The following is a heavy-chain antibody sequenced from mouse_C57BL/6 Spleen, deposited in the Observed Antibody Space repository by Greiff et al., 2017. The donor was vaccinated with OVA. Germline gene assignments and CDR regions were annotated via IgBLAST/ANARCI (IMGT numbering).Heavy chain of an antibody. CDR3: ARWYYGSSYRYFDV. V-gene: IGHV1-26*01. CDR2: INPNNGGT. Sequence: VQLQQSGPELVKPGASVKISCKASGYTFTDYYMNWVKQSHGKSLEWIGDINPNNGGTSYNQKFKGKATLTVDKSSSTAYMELRSLTSEDSAVYYCARWYYGSSYRYFDVWGTGTTVTVSS. D-gene: IGHD1-1*01. J-gene: IGHJ1*03. CDR1: GYTFTDYY.